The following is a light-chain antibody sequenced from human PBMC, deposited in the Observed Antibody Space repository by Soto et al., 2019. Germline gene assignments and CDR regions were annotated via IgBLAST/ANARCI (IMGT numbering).Light chain of an antibody. J-gene: IGKJ4*01. Sequence: EVVMTQSPATLSVSPGERATLSCRASHSVSSSLAWYQQKPGQAPRLLISGASTRAAGIPARFSGSGSGTEFTLTISSLQSEDFATYYCQQYNSYPLTFGGGTKVDIK. V-gene: IGKV3-15*01. CDR3: QQYNSYPLT. CDR1: HSVSSS. CDR2: GAS.